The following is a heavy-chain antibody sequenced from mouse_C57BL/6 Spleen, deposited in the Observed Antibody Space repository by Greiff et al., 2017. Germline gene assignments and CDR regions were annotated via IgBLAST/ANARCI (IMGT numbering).Heavy chain of an antibody. Sequence: VKLQESGPELVKPGASVKISCKASGYAFSSSWMNWVKQRPGKGLEWIGRIYPGDGDTNYNGKFKGKATLTADKSSSTAYMQLSSLTSEDSAVYCCARSSTRTGIAYWGQGTRVTVSA. V-gene: IGHV1-82*01. CDR3: ARSSTRTGIAY. J-gene: IGHJ3*01. CDR2: IYPGDGDT. CDR1: GYAFSSSW. D-gene: IGHD4-1*02.